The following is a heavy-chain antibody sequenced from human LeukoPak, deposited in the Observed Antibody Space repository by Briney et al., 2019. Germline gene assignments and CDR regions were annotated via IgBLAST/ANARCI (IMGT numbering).Heavy chain of an antibody. V-gene: IGHV4-39*07. CDR3: ARQPGRSFDY. CDR1: GGSISSSIYY. D-gene: IGHD1-26*01. Sequence: SETLSLTCTVSGGSISSSIYYWGWIRQPPGKGLEWIGSIYYNANTYYNPSLKSRITISVDTSKNQFSLKLSSVTAADTAVYYCARQPGRSFDYWGQGTLVTVSS. CDR2: IYYNANT. J-gene: IGHJ4*02.